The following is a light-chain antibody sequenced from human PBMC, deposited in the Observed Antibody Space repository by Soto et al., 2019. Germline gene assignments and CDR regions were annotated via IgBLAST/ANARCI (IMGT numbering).Light chain of an antibody. Sequence: EIVLTQSPATLSLSPGERATLSCRASQSVSSSYLAWYQQKPGQAPRLLIYGASSRATGIPDRFSGSGSGTDFTLTISRLEPEDFAVYYCQQSGSSPPYTFGQGPRLEI. CDR1: QSVSSSY. J-gene: IGKJ5*01. V-gene: IGKV3-20*01. CDR2: GAS. CDR3: QQSGSSPPYT.